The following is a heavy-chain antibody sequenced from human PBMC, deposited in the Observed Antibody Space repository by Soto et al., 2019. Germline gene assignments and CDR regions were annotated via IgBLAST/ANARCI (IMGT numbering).Heavy chain of an antibody. CDR1: GGSISSYY. Sequence: PSETLSLTCTVSGGSISSYYWSWIRQPAGKGLEWIGRIYTSGSTNYNPSLKSRVTMSVDTSKNQFSLKLSSVTAADTAVYYCGRHMTAVNSNWFDPWGQGTLVTVSS. CDR3: GRHMTAVNSNWFDP. CDR2: IYTSGST. D-gene: IGHD4-4*01. V-gene: IGHV4-4*07. J-gene: IGHJ5*02.